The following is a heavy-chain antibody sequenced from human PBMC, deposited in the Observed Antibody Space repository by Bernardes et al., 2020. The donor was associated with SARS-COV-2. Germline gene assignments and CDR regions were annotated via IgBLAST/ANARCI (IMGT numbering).Heavy chain of an antibody. Sequence: ASVQVSCKASGYTFPDYYMHWVRQAPGQGLEWMGWITPNSGGTNYAQKFQGRVTMTRDTSISTAYMELSRLRSDDTAVYYCARGGARGYSGYDWDYWGQGTLVTVSS. CDR2: ITPNSGGT. D-gene: IGHD5-12*01. V-gene: IGHV1-2*02. CDR3: ARGGARGYSGYDWDY. J-gene: IGHJ4*02. CDR1: GYTFPDYY.